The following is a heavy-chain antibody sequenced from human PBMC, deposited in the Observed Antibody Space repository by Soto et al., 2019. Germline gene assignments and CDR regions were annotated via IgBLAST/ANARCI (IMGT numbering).Heavy chain of an antibody. CDR3: AREAFWSGYPFDY. CDR1: GFTFSSYW. V-gene: IGHV3-7*01. D-gene: IGHD3-3*01. Sequence: GGSLRLSCAASGFTFSSYWMSWVRQAPGKGLEWVANIKQDGSEKYYVDSVKGRFTISRDNAKNTLYLQMNGLRAEDTAVYYCAREAFWSGYPFDYWGPGILVTVSS. J-gene: IGHJ4*02. CDR2: IKQDGSEK.